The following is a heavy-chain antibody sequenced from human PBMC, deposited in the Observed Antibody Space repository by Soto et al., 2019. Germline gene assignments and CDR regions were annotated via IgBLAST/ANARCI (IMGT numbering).Heavy chain of an antibody. J-gene: IGHJ4*02. Sequence: VGSLRLSCAASGITLSSYAMSWVRQAPGKGPEWVSGISASGGSTSYADSVKGRFTISRDNSKNTLYLQMNSLRADDTAVYHCAKGQNSGTYRFYFDYWGQGALVTVSS. CDR1: GITLSSYA. D-gene: IGHD1-26*01. CDR3: AKGQNSGTYRFYFDY. V-gene: IGHV3-23*01. CDR2: ISASGGST.